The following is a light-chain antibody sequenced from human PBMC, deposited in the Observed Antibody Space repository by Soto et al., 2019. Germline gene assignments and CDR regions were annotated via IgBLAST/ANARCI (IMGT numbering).Light chain of an antibody. CDR2: AAS. CDR1: QGISTY. Sequence: DIQMTQSPSSLSASVGDRVTITCRASQGISTYLNWYQQKPGEAPKLLIYAASSLQSGVPSRFSGSGSETDFTLTISSLQPEDFATYSCQHSTTWTFGQGTKVEIK. V-gene: IGKV1-39*01. J-gene: IGKJ1*01. CDR3: QHSTTWT.